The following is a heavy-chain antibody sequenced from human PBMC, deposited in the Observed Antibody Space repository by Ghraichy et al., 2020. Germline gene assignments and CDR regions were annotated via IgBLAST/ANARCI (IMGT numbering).Heavy chain of an antibody. J-gene: IGHJ3*02. Sequence: GSLRLSCTVSGGSISSYYWSWIRQPPGKGLEWIGYIYYSGSTNYNPSLKSRVTISVDTSKNQFSLKLSSVTAADTAVYYCARADWEAAAGLHGAFDIWGQGTMVTVSS. V-gene: IGHV4-59*01. CDR2: IYYSGST. CDR1: GGSISSYY. CDR3: ARADWEAAAGLHGAFDI. D-gene: IGHD6-13*01.